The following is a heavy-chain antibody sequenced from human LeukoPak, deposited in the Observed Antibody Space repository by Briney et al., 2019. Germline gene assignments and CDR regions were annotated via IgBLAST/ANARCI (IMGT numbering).Heavy chain of an antibody. V-gene: IGHV4-34*01. Sequence: SETLSLICAVYGGSFSGYSWSWIRQPPGKGLEWIGEINHSGSTNYNPSLKSRVTISVDTSKNQFSLKLSSVTAADTAVYYCARAALRWFGDPGLDYWGQGTLVTVSS. D-gene: IGHD3-10*01. CDR3: ARAALRWFGDPGLDY. CDR1: GGSFSGYS. CDR2: INHSGST. J-gene: IGHJ4*02.